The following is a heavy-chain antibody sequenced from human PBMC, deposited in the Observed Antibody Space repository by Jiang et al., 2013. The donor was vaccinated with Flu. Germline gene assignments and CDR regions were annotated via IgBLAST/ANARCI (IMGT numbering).Heavy chain of an antibody. CDR2: IYPGDSDT. CDR3: ARQTKEMPPHDAFDI. D-gene: IGHD5-24*01. CDR1: GYSFTSYW. J-gene: IGHJ3*02. Sequence: GAEVKKPGESLKISCKGSGYSFTSYWIGWVRQMPGKGLEWMGIIYPGDSDTRYSPSFQGQVTISADKSISTAYLQWSSLKASDTAMYYCARQTKEMPPHDAFDIWGQGTMVTVSS. V-gene: IGHV5-51*01.